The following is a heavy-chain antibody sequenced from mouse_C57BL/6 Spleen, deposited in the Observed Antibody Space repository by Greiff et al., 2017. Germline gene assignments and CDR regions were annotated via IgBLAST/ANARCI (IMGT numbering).Heavy chain of an antibody. V-gene: IGHV5-12*01. D-gene: IGHD1-1*01. Sequence: EVQLVESGGGLVQPGGSLKLSCAASGFTFSDYYMYLVRQTPEKRLEWVAYISNGGGSTYYPDTVKGRFTISRDNAKNTLYLQMSRLKSEDTAMYYCARRGGSSNWYFNVGGTGTTVTVSS. J-gene: IGHJ1*03. CDR1: GFTFSDYY. CDR3: ARRGGSSNWYFNV. CDR2: ISNGGGST.